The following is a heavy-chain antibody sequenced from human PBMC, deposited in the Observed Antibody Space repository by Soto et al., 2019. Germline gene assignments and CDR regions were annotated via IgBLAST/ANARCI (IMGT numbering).Heavy chain of an antibody. CDR3: ARAGYIYGSDAFDI. Sequence: SETLSLTCTVSGGSVSSGRYYWSWIRQPPGKGLDYIGFIYYSGSTNYNPSLKGRLTISLDTSKNQFSLKLSSVTAADTAVYYCARAGYIYGSDAFDIWGQGTMVT. V-gene: IGHV4-61*01. CDR2: IYYSGST. J-gene: IGHJ3*02. CDR1: GGSVSSGRYY. D-gene: IGHD5-18*01.